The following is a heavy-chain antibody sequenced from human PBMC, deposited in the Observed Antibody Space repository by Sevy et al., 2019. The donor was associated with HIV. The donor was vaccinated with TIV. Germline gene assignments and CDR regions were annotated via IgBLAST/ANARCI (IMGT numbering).Heavy chain of an antibody. D-gene: IGHD6-19*01. Sequence: GGSLRLSCAASGFTFSSYWMSWVRQAPGKGLEWVANIKQDGSEKHYVDSVKGRFTISRDNAKKSLYLQMNSLRVDDTAVYYSARAIAVAGSYWGQGTLVTVSS. V-gene: IGHV3-7*01. CDR2: IKQDGSEK. CDR1: GFTFSSYW. CDR3: ARAIAVAGSY. J-gene: IGHJ4*02.